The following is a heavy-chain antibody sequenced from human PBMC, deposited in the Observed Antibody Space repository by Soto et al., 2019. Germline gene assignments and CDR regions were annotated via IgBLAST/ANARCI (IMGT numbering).Heavy chain of an antibody. CDR1: RVAFSKFI. CDR3: AKVRYSSPMGYYYGMDV. Sequence: QAQLEQSGGEVKKPGSSVKVSCKASRVAFSKFIVTCVRQAPGLGLEWVGGIIPIFGTANYAQKFQGRVTITADESTSTSYMEVNNLRSEDTAVYYCAKVRYSSPMGYYYGMDVWGQGTTVTVSS. V-gene: IGHV1-69*01. CDR2: IIPIFGTA. J-gene: IGHJ6*02. D-gene: IGHD6-19*01.